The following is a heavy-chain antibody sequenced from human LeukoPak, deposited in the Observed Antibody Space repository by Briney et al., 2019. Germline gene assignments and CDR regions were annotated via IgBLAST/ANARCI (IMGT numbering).Heavy chain of an antibody. CDR2: IYYSGST. Sequence: SETLSLTCTVSGGSISSSSYYWGWIRQPPGKGLEWIGSIYYSGSTYYNPSLKSRVTISVDTSKNQFSLKLSSVTAADTAVYYCARDHYGSGSYLNWFDPWGQGTLVTVSS. CDR1: GGSISSSSYY. D-gene: IGHD3-10*01. CDR3: ARDHYGSGSYLNWFDP. J-gene: IGHJ5*02. V-gene: IGHV4-39*07.